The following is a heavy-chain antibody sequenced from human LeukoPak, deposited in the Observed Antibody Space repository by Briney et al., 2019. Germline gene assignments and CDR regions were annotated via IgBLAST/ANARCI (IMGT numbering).Heavy chain of an antibody. D-gene: IGHD2-2*01. CDR2: IYTSGST. V-gene: IGHV4-61*02. CDR1: GGSISSGSYY. Sequence: SETLSLTCTVSGGSISSGSYYWSWIRQPAGKGLEWIGRIYTSGSTNYNPSLKSRVTISVDTSKNQFSLKLSSVTAADTAVYYCARRVVVVPAAFTDWFDPWGQGTLVTVSS. J-gene: IGHJ5*02. CDR3: ARRVVVVPAAFTDWFDP.